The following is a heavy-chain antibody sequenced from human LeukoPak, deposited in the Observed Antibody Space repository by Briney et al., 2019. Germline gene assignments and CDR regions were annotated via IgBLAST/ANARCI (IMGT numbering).Heavy chain of an antibody. V-gene: IGHV3-7*01. D-gene: IGHD2-2*01. CDR1: GFTFSSYW. J-gene: IGHJ3*02. Sequence: PGGSLRLSCAASGFTFSSYWMSWVRQAPGKGLEWGANIKQDGSEKYYVDSVKGRFTISRDNAKNSLYLQMNSLRAEDTAVYYCAREQERRIVVVPAALMGTFDIWGQGTMVTVSS. CDR2: IKQDGSEK. CDR3: AREQERRIVVVPAALMGTFDI.